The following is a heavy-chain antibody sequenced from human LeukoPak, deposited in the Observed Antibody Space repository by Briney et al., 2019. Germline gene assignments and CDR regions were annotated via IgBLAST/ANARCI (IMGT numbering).Heavy chain of an antibody. CDR3: ARGLVVVPAAMLHWFDP. CDR1: GGSFSGYY. J-gene: IGHJ5*02. V-gene: IGHV4-34*01. Sequence: SETLSLTCAVHGGSFSGYYWSWIRQPPGKGLEWIGEINHSGSTNYNPSLKSRVTISVDTSKNQFSLKLSSVTAADTAVYYCARGLVVVPAAMLHWFDPWGQGTLVTVSS. D-gene: IGHD2-2*01. CDR2: INHSGST.